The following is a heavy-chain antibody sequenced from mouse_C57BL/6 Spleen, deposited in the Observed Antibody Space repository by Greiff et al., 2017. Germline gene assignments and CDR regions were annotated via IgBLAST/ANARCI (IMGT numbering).Heavy chain of an antibody. D-gene: IGHD3-2*02. J-gene: IGHJ3*01. V-gene: IGHV1-69*01. CDR1: GYTFTSYW. CDR2: IDPSDSYT. CDR3: ARSSSSSGSWFAY. Sequence: VQLQQPGAELVMPGASVKLSCKASGYTFTSYWMHWVKQRPGQGLEWIGEIDPSDSYTNYNQKFKGKSTLTVDKSSSTAYMQLSSLTSEDSAVYYCARSSSSSGSWFAYWGQGTLVTVSA.